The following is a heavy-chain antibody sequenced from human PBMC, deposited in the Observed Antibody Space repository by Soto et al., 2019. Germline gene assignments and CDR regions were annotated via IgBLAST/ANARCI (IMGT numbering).Heavy chain of an antibody. J-gene: IGHJ4*02. CDR3: SSLPDGYTSGLDY. V-gene: IGHV4-30-4*01. Sequence: QVQLQESGPGLVKPSQTLSLSCIVSGASISSGDYYWSWIRQPPGKGLEWIGYIYYTGNTVFNPSPKSRVSISVDTSKNQFSLKLNPVTAADTAVYYCSSLPDGYTSGLDYWGQGTLVTVSS. CDR1: GASISSGDYY. CDR2: IYYTGNT. D-gene: IGHD5-12*01.